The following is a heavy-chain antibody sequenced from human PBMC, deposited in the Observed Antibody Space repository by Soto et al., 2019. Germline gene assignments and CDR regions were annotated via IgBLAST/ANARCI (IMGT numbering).Heavy chain of an antibody. V-gene: IGHV4-59*01. CDR2: ISYSGDT. Sequence: VSGAPISFFYWSWIRQPPGKGLEWIGHISYSGDTNYNPSLKSRVTISINRTENQFSLKLNSVTAADTAVYYCARRRDGYTGVWFDPWGQGTLVTVSS. CDR1: GAPISFFY. J-gene: IGHJ5*02. D-gene: IGHD5-12*01. CDR3: ARRRDGYTGVWFDP.